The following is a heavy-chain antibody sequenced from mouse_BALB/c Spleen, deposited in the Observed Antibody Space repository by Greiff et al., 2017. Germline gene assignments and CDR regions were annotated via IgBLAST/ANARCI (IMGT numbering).Heavy chain of an antibody. Sequence: EVQLKESGPGLVKPSQSLSLTCTVTGYSITSDYAWNWIRQFPGNKLEWMGYISYSGSTSYNPSLKSRISITRDTSKNQFFLQLNSVTTEDTATYYCANLITTGWFAYWGQGTLVTVSA. CDR2: ISYSGST. D-gene: IGHD2-4*01. CDR3: ANLITTGWFAY. J-gene: IGHJ3*01. V-gene: IGHV3-2*02. CDR1: GYSITSDYA.